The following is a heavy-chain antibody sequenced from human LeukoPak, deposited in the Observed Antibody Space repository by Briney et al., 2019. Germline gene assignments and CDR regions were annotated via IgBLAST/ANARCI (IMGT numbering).Heavy chain of an antibody. CDR1: GFTFSSYA. CDR3: ARDRGYSTFDY. J-gene: IGHJ4*02. Sequence: GGSLRLSCVDSGFTFSSYALAWVRQAPGKGLEWVAAVTGRGVGTHYAESVKGRFTISRDNAKNSLYLQMNSLRVDDTAVYYCARDRGYSTFDYWGQGTLVTVSS. D-gene: IGHD4-23*01. V-gene: IGHV3-23*01. CDR2: VTGRGVGT.